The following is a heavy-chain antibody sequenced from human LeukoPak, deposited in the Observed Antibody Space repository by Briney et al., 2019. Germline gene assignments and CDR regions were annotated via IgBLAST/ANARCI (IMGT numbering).Heavy chain of an antibody. CDR3: VKHTHSGYDLSH. CDR2: MYYSGST. Sequence: SETLSLTCTVSGGSISSNSPYYWGWIRQPPGKGLEWIGSMYYSGSTYYNPSLKSRVTIFVDTSKNQFSLKVRSVAAADTAVYYCVKHTHSGYDLSHWGQGTLVTVSS. D-gene: IGHD5-12*01. V-gene: IGHV4-39*01. CDR1: GGSISSNSPYY. J-gene: IGHJ4*02.